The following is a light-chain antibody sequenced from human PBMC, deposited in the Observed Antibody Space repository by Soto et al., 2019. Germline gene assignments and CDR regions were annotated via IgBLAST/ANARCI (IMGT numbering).Light chain of an antibody. CDR1: QSISTY. CDR3: QHYGSSPET. J-gene: IGKJ1*01. CDR2: ATS. Sequence: DIQMTQSPSSLSASVGDRVTITCRASQSISTYLIWYQQKPGKAPKLLVYATSSLQSGVPSRFSGSGSGTDFTLTISRLEPEDFAVYYCQHYGSSPETFGQGTKVDI. V-gene: IGKV1-39*01.